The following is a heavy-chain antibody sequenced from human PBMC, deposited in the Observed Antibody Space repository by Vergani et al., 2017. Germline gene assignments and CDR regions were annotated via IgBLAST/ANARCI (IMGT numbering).Heavy chain of an antibody. V-gene: IGHV1-18*04. CDR2: ISAYNGNT. D-gene: IGHD4/OR15-4a*01. CDR3: AGEQVLPIYYFDY. CDR1: GYTFTSYG. Sequence: QVQLVQSGAEVKKPGASVKVSCKASGYTFTSYGISWVRQAPGQGLEWMGWISAYNGNTKYEQKLQGRVTMTTDTSTSTAYIELRSLISDDTAVYYCAGEQVLPIYYFDYWGQGTLVTFSS. J-gene: IGHJ4*02.